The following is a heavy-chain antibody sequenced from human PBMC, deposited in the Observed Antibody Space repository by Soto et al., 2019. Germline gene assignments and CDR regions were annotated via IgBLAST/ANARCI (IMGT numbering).Heavy chain of an antibody. D-gene: IGHD5-12*01. V-gene: IGHV3-23*01. CDR1: GFMFANYA. CDR2: IGGNGKSI. CDR3: VKASDGAWPYYFDS. J-gene: IGHJ4*02. Sequence: GGSLRLSCAASGFMFANYAMSWVRQAPGKALEWVSAIGGNGKSIFYGDSMKGRFTTSRVNSENTIYLQMHSLRVEDSAVYFCVKASDGAWPYYFDSWGQGTLVTVSS.